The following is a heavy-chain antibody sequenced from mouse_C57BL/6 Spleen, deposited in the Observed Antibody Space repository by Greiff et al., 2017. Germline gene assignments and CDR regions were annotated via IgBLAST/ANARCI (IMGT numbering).Heavy chain of an antibody. CDR1: GFTFTDYY. Sequence: EVQVVESGGGLVQPGGSLSLSCAASGFTFTDYYMSWVRQPPGKALEWLGFLRNKANGYTTEYSASVKGRFTISRDNSQSILYLQMNALRAEDSATYYCARCRAVVGFDYWGQGTTLTVSS. D-gene: IGHD1-1*01. CDR2: LRNKANGYTT. CDR3: ARCRAVVGFDY. J-gene: IGHJ2*01. V-gene: IGHV7-3*01.